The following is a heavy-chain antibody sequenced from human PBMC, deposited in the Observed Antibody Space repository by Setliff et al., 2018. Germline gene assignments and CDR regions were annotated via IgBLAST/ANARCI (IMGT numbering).Heavy chain of an antibody. D-gene: IGHD2-2*02. CDR3: ARHKYTHYMDV. J-gene: IGHJ6*03. CDR1: GFPFRIYS. Sequence: SGGSLRLSCAASGFPFRIYSMHWVRQAPGKGLEWVSSISDSSFHIYYRDSVKGRFNISRDNAKNSLSLQMNSLRAEDTAVYYCARHKYTHYMDVWDKGATVTVSS. V-gene: IGHV3-21*01. CDR2: ISDSSFHI.